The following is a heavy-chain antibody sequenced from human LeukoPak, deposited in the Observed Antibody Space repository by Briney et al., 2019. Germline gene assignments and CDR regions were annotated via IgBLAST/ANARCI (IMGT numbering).Heavy chain of an antibody. CDR1: GGSISSSSYY. V-gene: IGHV4-39*07. J-gene: IGHJ4*02. D-gene: IGHD2-8*01. CDR2: IYYSGST. CDR3: AVMVYAVYYFDY. Sequence: SETLSLTCTVSGGSISSSSYYWGWIRQPPGKGLEWIGSIYYSGSTYYNPSLKSRVTISVDTSKNQFSLKLSSVTAADTAVYYCAVMVYAVYYFDYWGQGTLVTVSS.